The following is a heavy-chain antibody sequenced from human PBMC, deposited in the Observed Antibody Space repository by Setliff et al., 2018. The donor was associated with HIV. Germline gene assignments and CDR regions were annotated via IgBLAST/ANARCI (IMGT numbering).Heavy chain of an antibody. J-gene: IGHJ4*02. CDR1: GYSISSGHF. CDR2: IHSSGTT. Sequence: SETLSLTCAVSGYSISSGHFWGWIRQPPGRGLEWIGYIHSSGTTHYNPSLSSRVTISFDASKKYFSLKLTSVTAADTAMYYCATYSAGEGGRGHWGQGTLVTVSS. V-gene: IGHV4-38-2*01. D-gene: IGHD2-15*01. CDR3: ATYSAGEGGRGH.